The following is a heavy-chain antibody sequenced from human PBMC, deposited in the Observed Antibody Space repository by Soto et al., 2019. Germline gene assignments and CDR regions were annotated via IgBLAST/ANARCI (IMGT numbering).Heavy chain of an antibody. CDR3: AKDLGYGSGSYSGY. V-gene: IGHV3-23*01. J-gene: IGHJ4*02. D-gene: IGHD3-10*01. CDR1: GFTFSSYA. Sequence: PGGSLRLSCAASGFTFSSYAMSWVRQAPGKGLEWASAISGSGGSTYYADSVKGRFTISRDNSKNTLYLQMNSLRAEDTAVYYCAKDLGYGSGSYSGYWGQGTLVTVSS. CDR2: ISGSGGST.